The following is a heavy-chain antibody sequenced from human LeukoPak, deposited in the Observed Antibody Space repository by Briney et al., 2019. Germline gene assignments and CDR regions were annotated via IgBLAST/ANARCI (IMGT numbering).Heavy chain of an antibody. V-gene: IGHV3-66*01. J-gene: IGHJ3*02. CDR1: GFTLSSYA. D-gene: IGHD1-26*01. CDR2: IYSVGST. Sequence: GGSLRLSCAASGFTLSSYAMSWVRQAPGTGLEWVSVIYSVGSTHYADSVKGRFTISRDNSKNTLSLQMHSLRAEDTAVYYCARGLIVGPRIRSDAFDIWGQGTMVTVSS. CDR3: ARGLIVGPRIRSDAFDI.